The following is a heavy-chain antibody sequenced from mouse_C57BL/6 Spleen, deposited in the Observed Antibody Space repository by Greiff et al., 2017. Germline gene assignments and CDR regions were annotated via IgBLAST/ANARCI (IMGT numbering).Heavy chain of an antibody. CDR3: ARSFLLLRFHFDY. V-gene: IGHV1-22*01. CDR1: GYTFTDYN. CDR2: INPNNGGT. J-gene: IGHJ2*01. D-gene: IGHD1-1*01. Sequence: EVQLKQSGPELVKPGASVKMSCKASGYTFTDYNMHWVKQSHGKSLEWIGRINPNNGGTSYNQKFKGKATLTVNKSSSTAYMELRSLTSEDSAVDYCARSFLLLRFHFDYWGQGTTLTVSS.